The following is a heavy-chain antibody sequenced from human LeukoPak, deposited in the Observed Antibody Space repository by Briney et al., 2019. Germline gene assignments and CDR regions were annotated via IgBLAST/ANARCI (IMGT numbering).Heavy chain of an antibody. V-gene: IGHV4-59*01. CDR2: IYDSGSA. D-gene: IGHD3-9*01. J-gene: IGHJ6*03. CDR3: ARSGSVVYDILTGYYPMPYYYYMDV. Sequence: SETLSLTCTVSGGSISSYQWSWIRQPPGKGLEWIGNIYDSGSANYNPSLKSRVVISVDTSKNQFSLNLTPVTAADTAVYYCARSGSVVYDILTGYYPMPYYYYMDVWGKGTTVTVSS. CDR1: GGSISSYQ.